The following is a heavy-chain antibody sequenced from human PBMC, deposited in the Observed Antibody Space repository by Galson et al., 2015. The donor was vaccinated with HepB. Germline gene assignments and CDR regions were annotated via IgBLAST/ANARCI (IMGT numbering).Heavy chain of an antibody. CDR1: GFTFSSYG. V-gene: IGHV3-30*18. D-gene: IGHD4-17*01. J-gene: IGHJ4*02. Sequence: SLRLSCAASGFTFSSYGMHWVRQAPGKGLEWVAVISYDGSNKYYADSVKGRFTISRDNSKNTLYLQMNSLRAEDTAVYYCAKDSGDYGIGYWGQGTLVTVSS. CDR2: ISYDGSNK. CDR3: AKDSGDYGIGY.